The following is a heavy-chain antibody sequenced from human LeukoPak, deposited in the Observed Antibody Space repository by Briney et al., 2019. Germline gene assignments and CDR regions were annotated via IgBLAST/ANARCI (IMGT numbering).Heavy chain of an antibody. CDR3: ARIGNRRYFDY. CDR2: IYYSGST. V-gene: IGHV4-30-4*01. Sequence: PSETLSLTCTVSGGSISSGDYYWSWIRQPPGKGLEWIGYIYYSGSTYYNPSLKSRVTISVDTSKNQFSLKLSSVTAADTAVYYCARIGNRRYFDYWGQGTLVTVSS. CDR1: GGSISSGDYY. J-gene: IGHJ4*02. D-gene: IGHD1-14*01.